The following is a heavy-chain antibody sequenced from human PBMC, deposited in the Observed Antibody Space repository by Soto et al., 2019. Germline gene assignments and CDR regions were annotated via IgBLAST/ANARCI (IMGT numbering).Heavy chain of an antibody. CDR2: TSGYSGNS. J-gene: IGHJ3*01. Sequence: ASVKVSCKASGYIFSSFYINWVRQAPGQGLEWMGWTSGYSGNSKYAQKFQGRVTMTTDTSTNTGYMEMKSLTSDDTAVYYCARDIFGHVDAFDLWGQGTMVPVSS. D-gene: IGHD3-3*02. V-gene: IGHV1-18*01. CDR1: GYIFSSFY. CDR3: ARDIFGHVDAFDL.